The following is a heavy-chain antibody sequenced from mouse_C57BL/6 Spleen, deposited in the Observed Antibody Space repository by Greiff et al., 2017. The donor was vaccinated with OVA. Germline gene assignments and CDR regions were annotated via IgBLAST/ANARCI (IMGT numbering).Heavy chain of an antibody. CDR2: IYPSDSET. CDR3: AREGGYGYAMDY. D-gene: IGHD2-10*02. CDR1: GYTFTSYW. V-gene: IGHV1-61*01. J-gene: IGHJ4*01. Sequence: VQLQHPGAELVRPGSSVKLSCKASGYTFTSYWMDWVKQRPGQGLEWIGNIYPSDSETHYNQKFKDKATLTVDKSSSTAYMQLSSLKSEDSAVYYCAREGGYGYAMDYWGQGTSVTVSS.